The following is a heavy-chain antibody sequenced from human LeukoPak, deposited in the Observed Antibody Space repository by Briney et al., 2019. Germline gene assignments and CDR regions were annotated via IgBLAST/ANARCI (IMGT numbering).Heavy chain of an antibody. V-gene: IGHV4-4*07. J-gene: IGHJ4*02. CDR1: GGSISNYY. CDR3: ARGVVVVTAVHFDY. D-gene: IGHD2-21*02. Sequence: SETLSLTCTDSGGSISNYYWSWIRQPAGKGLEWIGRIYTSGSTNYNPSLKSRVTMSVDTSKNQFSLKLRSVTVADTAVYYCARGVVVVTAVHFDYWGQGTLVTVSS. CDR2: IYTSGST.